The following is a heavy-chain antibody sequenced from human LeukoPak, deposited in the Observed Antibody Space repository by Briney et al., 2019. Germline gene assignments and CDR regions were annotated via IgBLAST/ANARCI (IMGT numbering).Heavy chain of an antibody. D-gene: IGHD6-19*01. Sequence: SETLSLTCTVSGGSISSGSYYWSWIRQPAGKGLEWIGRIYTSGSTNYNPSLKSRVTISVDTSKNQFSLKLSSVTAADTAVYSCARDAVAGTLLDYWGQGTLVTVSS. CDR3: ARDAVAGTLLDY. CDR1: GGSISSGSYY. J-gene: IGHJ4*02. CDR2: IYTSGST. V-gene: IGHV4-61*02.